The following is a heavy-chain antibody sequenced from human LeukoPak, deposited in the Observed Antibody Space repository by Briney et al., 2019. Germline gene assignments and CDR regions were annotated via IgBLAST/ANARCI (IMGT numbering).Heavy chain of an antibody. V-gene: IGHV3-23*01. Sequence: GGSLRLSCAASGFTFSGYAMSWVRQAPGKGLEWVSAISGSGGSTYYADSVKGRFTISRDNSKNTLYLQMNSLRAEDTAVYYCAKDPHNCSGGSCYSYYFDYRGQGTLVTVSS. D-gene: IGHD2-15*01. CDR1: GFTFSGYA. CDR2: ISGSGGST. CDR3: AKDPHNCSGGSCYSYYFDY. J-gene: IGHJ4*02.